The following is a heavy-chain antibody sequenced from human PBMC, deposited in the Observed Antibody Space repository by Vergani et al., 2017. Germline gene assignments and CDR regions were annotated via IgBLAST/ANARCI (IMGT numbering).Heavy chain of an antibody. V-gene: IGHV1-2*01. D-gene: IGHD3-9*01. J-gene: IGHJ5*02. CDR3: ARDPRCFAPDNYFDA. CDR1: GYTFIGFF. CDR2: INPNTGEN. Sequence: QVHLMQSGAEVKKPGASVTVSCKASGYTFIGFFIHWVRQAPGRGLAGMGWINPNTGENTYSQASQGRVLSTLETTTSTVYMELRSLKFDETSIYYCARDPRCFAPDNYFDAWGQGTLVTVSS.